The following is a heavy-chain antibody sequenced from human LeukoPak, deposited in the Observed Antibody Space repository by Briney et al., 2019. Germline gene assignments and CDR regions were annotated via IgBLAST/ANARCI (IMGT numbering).Heavy chain of an antibody. CDR2: INPNSGGT. D-gene: IGHD2-2*01. Sequence: ASVKVSCEASGYTFTGYYMHWVRQAPGQGLEWMGWINPNSGGTNYAQKFQGRVTMTRDTSISTAYMELSRLRSDDTAVYYCARFGCSSTSCYYVYWGQGTLVTVSS. CDR1: GYTFTGYY. CDR3: ARFGCSSTSCYYVY. V-gene: IGHV1-2*02. J-gene: IGHJ4*02.